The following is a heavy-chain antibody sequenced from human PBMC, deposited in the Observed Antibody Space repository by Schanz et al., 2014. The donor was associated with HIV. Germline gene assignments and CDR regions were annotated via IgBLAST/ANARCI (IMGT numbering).Heavy chain of an antibody. V-gene: IGHV1-69*18. J-gene: IGHJ4*02. CDR3: ASTRERYSGATSGFDY. CDR1: GGTFTYFS. D-gene: IGHD1-26*01. CDR2: ITPLFGTP. Sequence: QVQLVQSGAEAKKPGSSVKVSCTASGGTFTYFSISWVRQAPGQGLEWMGSITPLFGTPNYAQKFRDRVKITADESTSTVYLALSSLTFEDTAVYYCASTRERYSGATSGFDYWGQGTLVTVST.